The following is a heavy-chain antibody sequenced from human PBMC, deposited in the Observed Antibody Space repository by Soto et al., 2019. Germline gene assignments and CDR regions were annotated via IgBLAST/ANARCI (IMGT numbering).Heavy chain of an antibody. J-gene: IGHJ4*02. Sequence: QVQLVESGGGVVQPGRSLRLSCAASGFTFSSYGMYWVRQAPGKGLEWVARISYDGSDQFYGDSVKGRFTNSRDNSKNTLYLQMNSLRREDTAVYYCAKETGADYWGQGTVVTVSA. CDR2: ISYDGSDQ. D-gene: IGHD3-10*01. CDR1: GFTFSSYG. CDR3: AKETGADY. V-gene: IGHV3-30*18.